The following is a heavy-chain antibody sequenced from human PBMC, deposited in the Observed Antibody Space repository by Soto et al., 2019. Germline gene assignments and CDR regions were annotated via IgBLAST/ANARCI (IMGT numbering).Heavy chain of an antibody. Sequence: LEWVAVISYDGSNKYYADSVKRRFTISRDNSKNTLYPQMNSLRAEDTAVYYCAKDRSRGYHMYPLYFDYWGQGTLVTVSS. J-gene: IGHJ4*02. CDR2: ISYDGSNK. V-gene: IGHV3-30*18. CDR3: AKDRSRGYHMYPLYFDY. D-gene: IGHD3-22*01.